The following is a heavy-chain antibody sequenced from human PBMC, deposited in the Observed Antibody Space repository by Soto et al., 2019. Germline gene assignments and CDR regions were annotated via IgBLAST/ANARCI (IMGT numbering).Heavy chain of an antibody. V-gene: IGHV3-74*01. Sequence: EVQLVQSGGGLFQPGGSLRLSCAASGFTFSSYWMHWVRQAPGKGLVWVSRINNDGSSTSYADAVKGRLTISRDNAKNTRYLKMNSLRAEDTAVYYCASPGSGSYPRWGQGTLVTVSS. J-gene: IGHJ4*02. D-gene: IGHD3-10*01. CDR1: GFTFSSYW. CDR2: INNDGSST. CDR3: ASPGSGSYPR.